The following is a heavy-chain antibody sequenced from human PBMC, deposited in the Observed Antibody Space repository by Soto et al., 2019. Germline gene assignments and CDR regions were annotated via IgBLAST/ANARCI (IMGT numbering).Heavy chain of an antibody. D-gene: IGHD6-19*01. CDR2: IYYSGST. V-gene: IGHV4-59*01. Sequence: ETLSLTCTVSGGSISSYYWSWIRQPPGKGLEWIGYIYYSGSTNYNPSLKSRVTISVDTSKNQFSLKLSSVTAADTAVYYCARRDSSGWYYFDYWGQGTLVTVSS. CDR1: GGSISSYY. J-gene: IGHJ4*02. CDR3: ARRDSSGWYYFDY.